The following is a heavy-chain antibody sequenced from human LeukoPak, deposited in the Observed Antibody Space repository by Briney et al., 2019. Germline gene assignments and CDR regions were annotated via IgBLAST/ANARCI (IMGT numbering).Heavy chain of an antibody. CDR2: IIPIFGTA. D-gene: IGHD6-13*01. CDR1: GGTFSSYA. Sequence: GASVKVSCKASGGTFSSYAISWVRQAPGQGLEWMGGIIPIFGTANYAQKFQGRVTITADESTSTAYMELSSLRSEDTAVYYCARVSHSSQSWDALHFWGQGTMFTVSS. V-gene: IGHV1-69*13. J-gene: IGHJ3*01. CDR3: ARVSHSSQSWDALHF.